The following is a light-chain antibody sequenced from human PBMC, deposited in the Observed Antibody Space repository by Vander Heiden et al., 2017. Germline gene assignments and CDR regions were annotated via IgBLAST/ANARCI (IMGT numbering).Light chain of an antibody. CDR1: NIGSKS. Sequence: SYVLTQPPAASVAPGQAARITCGGNNIGSKSVHWCQQKPGQAPVLVVYDDSDRPSGIPERFSGSNSGNTATLTISRVEAGDEADYYCQVWDCSSDHYVFGTGTKVTVL. V-gene: IGLV3-21*02. CDR2: DDS. CDR3: QVWDCSSDHYV. J-gene: IGLJ1*01.